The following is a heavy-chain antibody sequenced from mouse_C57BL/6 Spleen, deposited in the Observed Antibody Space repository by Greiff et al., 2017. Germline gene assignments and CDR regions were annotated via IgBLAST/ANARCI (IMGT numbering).Heavy chain of an antibody. D-gene: IGHD2-3*01. V-gene: IGHV1-26*01. CDR3: ARRSIYDGYSYWYFDV. Sequence: VQLQQSGPELVKPGASVKISCKASGYTFTDYYMNWVQQSHGKSLEWIGDINPNNGGTSYNQKFKGKATLTVDKSSSTAYMELRSLTSEDSAVYYCARRSIYDGYSYWYFDVWGTGTTVTVSS. CDR2: INPNNGGT. J-gene: IGHJ1*03. CDR1: GYTFTDYY.